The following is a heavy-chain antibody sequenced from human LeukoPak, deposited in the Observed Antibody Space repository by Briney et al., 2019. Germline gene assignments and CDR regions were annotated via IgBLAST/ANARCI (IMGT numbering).Heavy chain of an antibody. CDR3: AKDPVAVYNWFDP. D-gene: IGHD2-8*01. V-gene: IGHV3-23*01. CDR1: GFTFSSYD. CDR2: ISGSGGST. J-gene: IGHJ5*02. Sequence: GGSLTLSCAASGFTFSSYDMSWVRQAPGKGLEWVSAISGSGGSTYYADSVKGRFTISRDNSKNTLYLQMNSLRAEDTAVYYCAKDPVAVYNWFDPWGQGTLVTVSS.